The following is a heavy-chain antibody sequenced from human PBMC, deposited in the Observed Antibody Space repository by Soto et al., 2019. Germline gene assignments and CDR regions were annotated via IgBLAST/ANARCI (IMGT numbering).Heavy chain of an antibody. CDR2: INAGNGNT. Sequence: GASVKVSCKASGYTFTSYAMHWVRQAPGQRLEWMGWINAGNGNTKYSQKFQGRVTITRDTSASTAYMELSSLRSEDTAVYYCARAYCSSTSCSNMEVWGQGTSVTVSS. CDR3: ARAYCSSTSCSNMEV. CDR1: GYTFTSYA. J-gene: IGHJ6*02. D-gene: IGHD2-2*01. V-gene: IGHV1-3*01.